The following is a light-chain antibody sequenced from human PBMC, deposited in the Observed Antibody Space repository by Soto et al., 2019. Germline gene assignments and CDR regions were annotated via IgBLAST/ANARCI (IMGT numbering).Light chain of an antibody. Sequence: DIVMTQSPDSLTVSLGERATINCKSSQSVFYSTNNKTYLAWYQQKPGQPPKVLIYWASTRESGVPDRFSGSASVTDFTLPISSLQAEHVAVYYCQQYYSTPPLFGPATKMDI. J-gene: IGKJ3*01. CDR3: QQYYSTPPL. V-gene: IGKV4-1*01. CDR1: QSVFYSTNNKTY. CDR2: WAS.